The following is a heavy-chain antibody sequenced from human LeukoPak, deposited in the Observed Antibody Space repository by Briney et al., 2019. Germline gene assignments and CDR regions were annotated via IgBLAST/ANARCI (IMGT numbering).Heavy chain of an antibody. CDR2: ISTSSSTI. Sequence: GGSLRLSCAASGFTFSTYSMNWVRQAPGKGLECVSYISTSSSTIYYADSVKGRFSISRDDAKNSLYLQMNSLRAEDTAVYYCATGRFNHDNSGYSSFYHWGQGTLVTVSS. D-gene: IGHD3-22*01. CDR3: ATGRFNHDNSGYSSFYH. J-gene: IGHJ4*02. CDR1: GFTFSTYS. V-gene: IGHV3-48*01.